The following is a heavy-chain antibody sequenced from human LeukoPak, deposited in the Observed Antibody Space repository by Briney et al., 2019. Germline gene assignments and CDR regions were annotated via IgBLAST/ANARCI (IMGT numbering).Heavy chain of an antibody. CDR3: ARVLNRYNWNYPSY. CDR1: GYTFTGYY. CDR2: INPNSGGT. V-gene: IGHV1-2*02. D-gene: IGHD1-7*01. J-gene: IGHJ4*02. Sequence: ASVKVSCKASGYTFTGYYMHWVRQAPGRGLEWMGWINPNSGGTNYAQKFQGRVTMTRDTSISTAYMELSRLRSDDTAVYYCARVLNRYNWNYPSYWGQGTLVTVSS.